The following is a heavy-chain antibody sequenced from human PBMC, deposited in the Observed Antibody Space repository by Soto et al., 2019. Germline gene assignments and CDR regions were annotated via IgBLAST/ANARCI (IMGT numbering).Heavy chain of an antibody. CDR1: GFTFSDSG. CDR3: LGGNRYSSSSGWGGGFDY. V-gene: IGHV3-33*01. CDR2: IWSDGSDK. Sequence: QVQLVESGGGVVQPGGSLRLSCATSGFTFSDSGMHWVRQAPGKGLEWVAVIWSDGSDKSYADSVEGRFTISRDNSKKTLYLQMNSRRAGDTAVYYCLGGNRYSSSSGWGGGFDYWGQGTLVTVSS. D-gene: IGHD6-6*01. J-gene: IGHJ4*02.